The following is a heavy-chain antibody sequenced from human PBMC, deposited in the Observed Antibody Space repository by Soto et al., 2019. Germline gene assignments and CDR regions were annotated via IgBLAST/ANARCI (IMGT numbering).Heavy chain of an antibody. V-gene: IGHV1-3*01. CDR3: ASGAVTTHKRDH. Sequence: ASVKVSCKASGYTFTSYAMHWVRQAPGQRLEWMGWINAGNGNTKYSQKFQGRVTITRDTSASTAYMELSSLRSEDTAVYYCASGAVTTHKRDHWGQGTLVTVSS. CDR1: GYTFTSYA. CDR2: INAGNGNT. J-gene: IGHJ4*02. D-gene: IGHD4-4*01.